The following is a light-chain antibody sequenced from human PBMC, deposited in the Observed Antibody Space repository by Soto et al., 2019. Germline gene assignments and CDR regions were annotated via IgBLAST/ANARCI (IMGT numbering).Light chain of an antibody. V-gene: IGKV1-39*01. CDR1: QTINNY. Sequence: DIQMTQSPSSLSASLGDRVTITCRASQTINNYLNWYQQKPGKAPNLLIYAASFLQSGVPSRFSGSGSGTAFTLTISSLQVEDLATYYCQQTYSTPPWTFGQGTKVDIK. CDR2: AAS. J-gene: IGKJ1*01. CDR3: QQTYSTPPWT.